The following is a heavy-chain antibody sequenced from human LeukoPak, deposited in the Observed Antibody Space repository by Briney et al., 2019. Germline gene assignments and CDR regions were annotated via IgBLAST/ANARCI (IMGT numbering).Heavy chain of an antibody. J-gene: IGHJ4*02. CDR2: IYTSGST. V-gene: IGHV4-61*02. CDR1: GGSISSGSYY. D-gene: IGHD3-16*02. CDR3: ARERIMITFGGVIVYYFDY. Sequence: SETLSLTCTVSGGSISSGSYYWSWIRQPAGKGLEWIVRIYTSGSTNYNPSLKSRVTISVDTSKNQFSLKLSSVTAADTAVYYCARERIMITFGGVIVYYFDYWGQGTLVTVSS.